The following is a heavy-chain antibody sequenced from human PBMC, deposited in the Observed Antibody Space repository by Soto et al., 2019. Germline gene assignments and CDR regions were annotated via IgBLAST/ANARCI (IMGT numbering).Heavy chain of an antibody. CDR2: IKQDGTSK. V-gene: IGHV3-7*05. CDR3: VRLRFILTERDFDS. CDR1: GFSFTSYW. J-gene: IGHJ4*02. Sequence: EVQLVESGGALVQPGGSLRLSCEASGFSFTSYWMSWVRQAPGKGLEWVANIKQDGTSKYYADSVKGRFTVSRDNAKSSIHLQMDSLRDDDTAVYSCVRLRFILTERDFDSWGQGTLVTVSS. D-gene: IGHD3-16*01.